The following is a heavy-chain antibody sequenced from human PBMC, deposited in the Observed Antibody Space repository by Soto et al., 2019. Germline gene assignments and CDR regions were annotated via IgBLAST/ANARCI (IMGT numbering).Heavy chain of an antibody. D-gene: IGHD4-17*01. CDR3: ARVSRDDYVISYYFDY. CDR2: IYYSGST. CDR1: GGSISSYY. Sequence: PSETLSLTCTVSGGSISSYYWSWIRQPPGKGLEWIGYIYYSGSTNYNPSLKSRVTISVDTSKNQFSLKLSSVTAADTAVYYCARVSRDDYVISYYFDYWGQGTLVTVSS. V-gene: IGHV4-59*01. J-gene: IGHJ4*02.